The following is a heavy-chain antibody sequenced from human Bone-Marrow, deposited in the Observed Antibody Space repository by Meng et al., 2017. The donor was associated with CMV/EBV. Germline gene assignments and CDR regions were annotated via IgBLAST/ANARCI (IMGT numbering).Heavy chain of an antibody. D-gene: IGHD3-22*01. CDR2: ISSSSSTI. Sequence: GESLKISCAASGFTFSSYSMNWVRQAPGKGLEWVSYISSSSSTIYYADSVKGRFTISRDNAKNSLYLQMNSLRAEDTAVYYCARDQDHYYDSSGYSDYWGQGTLVTVSS. CDR1: GFTFSSYS. J-gene: IGHJ4*02. V-gene: IGHV3-48*04. CDR3: ARDQDHYYDSSGYSDY.